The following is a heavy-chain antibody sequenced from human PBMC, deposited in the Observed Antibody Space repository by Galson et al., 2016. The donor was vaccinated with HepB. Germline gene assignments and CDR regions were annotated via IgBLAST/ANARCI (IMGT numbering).Heavy chain of an antibody. D-gene: IGHD2/OR15-2a*01. Sequence: SLRLSCAASGLTLSNAWVNWVRQGPGKRLEWVARIKSERYGATKDYAAPVKGRFSISRDDSKGTVYLQMNRLKSDDTALYYCTTDRMVMGVLWPTEYFHFWGQGTLVAVSS. CDR1: GLTLSNAW. CDR2: IKSERYGATK. V-gene: IGHV3-15*01. J-gene: IGHJ1*01. CDR3: TTDRMVMGVLWPTEYFHF.